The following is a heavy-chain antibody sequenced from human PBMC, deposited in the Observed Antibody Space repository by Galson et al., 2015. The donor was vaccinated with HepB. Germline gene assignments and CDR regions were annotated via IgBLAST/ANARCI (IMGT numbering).Heavy chain of an antibody. J-gene: IGHJ4*02. Sequence: SLRLSCAASGFTFSNAWMSWVRQAPGKGLEWVGRIKSKTDGGTTDYAAPVKGRFTISRDDSKNTLYLQMNSLKTEDTAVYYCTTTLKIVVVPAATFWGQGTLVTVSS. CDR2: IKSKTDGGTT. CDR1: GFTFSNAW. D-gene: IGHD2-2*01. CDR3: TTTLKIVVVPAATF. V-gene: IGHV3-15*01.